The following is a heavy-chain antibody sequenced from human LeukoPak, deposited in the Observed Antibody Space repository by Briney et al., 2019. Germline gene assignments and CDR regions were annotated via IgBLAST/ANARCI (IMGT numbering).Heavy chain of an antibody. CDR3: ARVGSAGTVTDWFDP. V-gene: IGHV3-21*04. D-gene: IGHD6-13*01. CDR1: GFTFSSYS. CDR2: ISSSSSYT. Sequence: GGSLRLSCAASGFTFSSYSMNWVRQAPGKGLEWVSSISSSSSYTYYADSVKGRFTISRDNAKNTLYLQMNSLRAEDTPVYYCARVGSAGTVTDWFDPWGEGTLVTVSS. J-gene: IGHJ5*02.